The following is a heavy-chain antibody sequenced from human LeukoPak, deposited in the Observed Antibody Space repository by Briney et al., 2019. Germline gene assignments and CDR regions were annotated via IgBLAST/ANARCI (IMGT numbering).Heavy chain of an antibody. V-gene: IGHV1-69*05. J-gene: IGHJ4*02. CDR2: IIPIFGTA. D-gene: IGHD1-1*01. CDR1: GGTFSSYA. Sequence: ASVKVSCKASGGTFSSYAISWVRQAPGQGLEWMGGIIPIFGTANYAQKFQGRVTITTDESTSTAYMELSSLRSEDTAVYYCAHLHAANDNEPNDYWGQGTLVIVSS. CDR3: AHLHAANDNEPNDY.